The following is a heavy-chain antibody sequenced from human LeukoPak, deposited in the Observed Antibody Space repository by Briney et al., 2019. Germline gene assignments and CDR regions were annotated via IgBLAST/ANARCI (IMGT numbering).Heavy chain of an antibody. CDR1: GFTFSTYS. Sequence: GGSLRLSCAASGFTFSTYSMNWVRQAPGKGLEWVSSISSSSSFIYYADSVKGRFTISRDNAKNSLYLQMNSLRVEDTAAYYCARDYYGSETPHWGQGTLVTVSS. D-gene: IGHD3-10*01. V-gene: IGHV3-21*01. CDR2: ISSSSSFI. CDR3: ARDYYGSETPH. J-gene: IGHJ4*02.